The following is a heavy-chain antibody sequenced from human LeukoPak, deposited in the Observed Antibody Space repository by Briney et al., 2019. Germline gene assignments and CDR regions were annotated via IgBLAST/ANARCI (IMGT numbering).Heavy chain of an antibody. CDR1: GGTFSSYA. J-gene: IGHJ4*02. CDR3: ARVMVRGVTDY. Sequence: ASVKVSCKASGGTFSSYAISWVRQAPGQGLEWMGGITPIFGTANYAQKFQGRVTITADESTSTAYMELSSLRSEDTAVYYCARVMVRGVTDYWGQGTLVTVSS. V-gene: IGHV1-69*13. CDR2: ITPIFGTA. D-gene: IGHD3-10*01.